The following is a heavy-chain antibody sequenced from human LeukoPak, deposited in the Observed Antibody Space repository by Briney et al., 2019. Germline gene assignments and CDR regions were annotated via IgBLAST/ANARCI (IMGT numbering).Heavy chain of an antibody. Sequence: SETLSLTCAVSGYSISSAYYWGWIRQPPGKGLEWIGSIYHSGNTYYNAPLKSRVTISLDTSKSQFSLRLTSVTAADTAVYYCARHSAVACNSIHCFTFGNYFDYWGQGTLVTVSS. CDR2: IYHSGNT. CDR3: ARHSAVACNSIHCFTFGNYFDY. CDR1: GYSISSAYY. J-gene: IGHJ4*02. D-gene: IGHD3-16*01. V-gene: IGHV4-38-2*01.